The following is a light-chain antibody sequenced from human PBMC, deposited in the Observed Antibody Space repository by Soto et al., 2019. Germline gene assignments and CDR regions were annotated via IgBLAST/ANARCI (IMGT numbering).Light chain of an antibody. J-gene: IGKJ2*01. CDR2: KAS. CDR3: QHSNSGKF. Sequence: DIQMTQSPSTLSASVGDRVTITCRASQSISPWLAWYQQKPGQAPKLLIQKASSLESGVPSRFSGSGSGTEFTLTISGLQPDDFATYDCQHSNSGKFFGPATRLESK. CDR1: QSISPW. V-gene: IGKV1-5*03.